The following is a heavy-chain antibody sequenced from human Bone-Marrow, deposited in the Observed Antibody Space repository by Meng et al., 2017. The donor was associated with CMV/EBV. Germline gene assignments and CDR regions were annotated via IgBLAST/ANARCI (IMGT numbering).Heavy chain of an antibody. CDR3: AKDLLPLIRSPYGMDV. D-gene: IGHD3-22*01. CDR2: IWYDGSNK. V-gene: IGHV3-33*06. CDR1: GFTFSSYG. J-gene: IGHJ6*02. Sequence: GESLKISCAASGFTFSSYGMPWVRQAPGKGLEWVAVIWYDGSNKYYADSVKGRFTISRDNSKNTLYLQMNSLRAEDTAVYYCAKDLLPLIRSPYGMDVWGQGTTVTVSS.